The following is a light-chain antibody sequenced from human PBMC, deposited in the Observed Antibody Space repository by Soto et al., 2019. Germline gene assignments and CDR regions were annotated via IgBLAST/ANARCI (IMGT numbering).Light chain of an antibody. Sequence: EIVMTQSPATLSVSPGERATLSCRTSQSVSSNLAWYQQKPGQAPRPLIHGASTRATGIPARFSGRWSGTEFTLTISSLQSEDFAVYYCQQYNNLPTFGQGNKVEIK. CDR3: QQYNNLPT. J-gene: IGKJ1*01. CDR2: GAS. CDR1: QSVSSN. V-gene: IGKV3-15*01.